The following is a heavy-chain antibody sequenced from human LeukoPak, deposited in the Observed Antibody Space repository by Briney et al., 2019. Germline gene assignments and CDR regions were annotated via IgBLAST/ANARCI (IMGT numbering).Heavy chain of an antibody. D-gene: IGHD4-23*01. V-gene: IGHV3-30-3*01. Sequence: GGSLRLSCAASGFTFSGYPIHWVRQAPGKGLEWVAVISYDGSNKYYADSVKGRFTISRDNSKNTLYLQMNSLRAEDTAVYYCARDFPTVVISWNYYFDYWGQGTLVTVSS. J-gene: IGHJ4*02. CDR2: ISYDGSNK. CDR1: GFTFSGYP. CDR3: ARDFPTVVISWNYYFDY.